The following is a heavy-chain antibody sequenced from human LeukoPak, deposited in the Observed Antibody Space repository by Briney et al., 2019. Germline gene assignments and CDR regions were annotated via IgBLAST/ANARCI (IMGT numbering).Heavy chain of an antibody. V-gene: IGHV3-23*01. CDR3: ATPSYSSGPYYYGMDV. J-gene: IGHJ6*02. D-gene: IGHD6-19*01. CDR1: GFTFSTYA. CDR2: ISVSVGST. Sequence: PGGSLRLSCAASGFTFSTYAMSWVRPAPGQGLEWVSAISVSVGSTFYADPVKGRLSISRDNPKNTLYLHMTSLRAEDTALYYCATPSYSSGPYYYGMDVWGQGTTVTVSS.